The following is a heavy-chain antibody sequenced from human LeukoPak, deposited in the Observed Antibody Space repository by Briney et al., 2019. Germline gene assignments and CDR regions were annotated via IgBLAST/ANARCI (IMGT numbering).Heavy chain of an antibody. V-gene: IGHV3-30*01. CDR2: ISYDGSNK. CDR1: GFTFSSYA. Sequence: GGSLRLSCAASGFTFSSYAMHWVRQAPGKGLGWVAVISYDGSNKYYADSVKGRFTISRDNSKNTLYLQMNSLRAEDTAVYYCAREQLRFYYYYMDVWGKGTTVTVSS. CDR3: AREQLRFYYYYMDV. D-gene: IGHD3-3*01. J-gene: IGHJ6*03.